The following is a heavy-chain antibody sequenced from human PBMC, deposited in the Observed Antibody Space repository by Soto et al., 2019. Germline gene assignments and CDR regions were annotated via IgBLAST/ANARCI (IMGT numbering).Heavy chain of an antibody. V-gene: IGHV4-30-2*01. CDR3: ARGVNFYVAGSYGSEYWFDP. Sequence: QLQLQESGSGLVKPSQTLSLTCTVSGVSITSGGHPWNWIRQPPGKGLEWIGYSFHNGNTFYNPSFASRITISVARAKNPFSRKRTSVTAADTAMYFCARGVNFYVAGSYGSEYWFDPWGKGTLFTVSS. CDR2: SFHNGNT. CDR1: GVSITSGGHP. D-gene: IGHD3-10*01. J-gene: IGHJ5*02.